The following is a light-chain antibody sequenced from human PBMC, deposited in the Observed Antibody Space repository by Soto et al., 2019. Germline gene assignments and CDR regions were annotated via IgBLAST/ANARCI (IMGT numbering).Light chain of an antibody. J-gene: IGLJ2*01. CDR1: MSNIGRNT. Sequence: QSVLTQPPSTSGAPGQRVTIYCSGSMSNIGRNTVNWYQQLPGTAPKVLMYKHNRRPSGVPDRFSGSKSGTSASLAISGLQSDDEATYYCAAWDVGLEGPIFGGGTKLTVL. V-gene: IGLV1-44*01. CDR2: KHN. CDR3: AAWDVGLEGPI.